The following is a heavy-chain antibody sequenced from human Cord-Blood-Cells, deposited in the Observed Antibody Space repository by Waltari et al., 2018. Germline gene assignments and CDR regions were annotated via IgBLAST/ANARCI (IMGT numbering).Heavy chain of an antibody. J-gene: IGHJ5*02. CDR2: MNPNSGNT. CDR3: ARGRGSSWGYNWFDP. D-gene: IGHD6-13*01. Sequence: QVQLVQSGAEVKKPGASVKVYCKASGYTFTSSDINWVRQDTGQGLEWMGWMNPNSGNTGYAQKFQGRGTMTRNTSISTAYMELSSLRSEDTAVYYCARGRGSSWGYNWFDPWGQGTLVTVSS. CDR1: GYTFTSSD. V-gene: IGHV1-8*01.